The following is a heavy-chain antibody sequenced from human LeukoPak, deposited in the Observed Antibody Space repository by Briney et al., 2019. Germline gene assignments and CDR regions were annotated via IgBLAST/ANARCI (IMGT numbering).Heavy chain of an antibody. CDR1: GFTFSSYA. CDR3: ARVRSARPGY. J-gene: IGHJ4*02. V-gene: IGHV3-30-3*01. CDR2: ISYDGSNK. Sequence: PGGSLRLSCAASGFTFSSYAMHWVRQAPGKGLVWVAVISYDGSNKYYADSVKGRFTISRDNSKNTLYLQMNSLRAEDTAVYYCARVRSARPGYWGQGTLVTVSS. D-gene: IGHD1-26*01.